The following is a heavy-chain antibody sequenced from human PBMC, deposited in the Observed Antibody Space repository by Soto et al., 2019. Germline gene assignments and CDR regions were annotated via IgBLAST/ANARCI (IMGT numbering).Heavy chain of an antibody. D-gene: IGHD3-3*01. CDR3: ARDLDFDI. CDR2: IKQNGSEK. Sequence: GGSLRLSCAASGFTFSSYAMKWVRQAPGKGLEWVANIKQNGSEKYYVDSVKGRFTISRDNAKNSLYLQMNSLRAEDTAVYYCARDLDFDIWGQGTMVTVSS. CDR1: GFTFSSYA. J-gene: IGHJ3*02. V-gene: IGHV3-7*01.